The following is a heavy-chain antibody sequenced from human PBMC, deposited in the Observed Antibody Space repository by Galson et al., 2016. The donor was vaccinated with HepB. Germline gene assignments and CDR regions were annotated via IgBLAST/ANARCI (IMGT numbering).Heavy chain of an antibody. D-gene: IGHD1-26*01. Sequence: QSGAEVKKPGESLKISCKGSGYSFTNYWIDWVRQMPGKGLEWMGTIFPHDSDTRYSPSFLGQVTISADKSISTAYLQWSSLKASDTAIYYCARHVTSPDGSYHFDYWGQGTLLTVSS. CDR3: ARHVTSPDGSYHFDY. CDR1: GYSFTNYW. V-gene: IGHV5-51*01. CDR2: IFPHDSDT. J-gene: IGHJ4*02.